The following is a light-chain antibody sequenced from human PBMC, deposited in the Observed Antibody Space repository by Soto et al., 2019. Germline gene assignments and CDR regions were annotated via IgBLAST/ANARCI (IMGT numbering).Light chain of an antibody. J-gene: IGLJ1*01. CDR2: LNSDGSH. V-gene: IGLV4-69*01. Sequence: QPVLTQSPSASASLGASVKLTCTLSSGHSNYAIAWHQQQPEKGPRYLMKLNSDGSHTKGDGIPDRFSGSSSGAERYLSISSLQSEDEAEYYCQTWGSGIHVFGTGTKVTVL. CDR1: SGHSNYA. CDR3: QTWGSGIHV.